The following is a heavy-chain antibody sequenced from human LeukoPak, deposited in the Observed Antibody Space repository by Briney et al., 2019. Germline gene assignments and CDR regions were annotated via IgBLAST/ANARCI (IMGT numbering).Heavy chain of an antibody. CDR1: GYSISSGYY. J-gene: IGHJ4*02. Sequence: SETLSLTCAVSGYSISSGYYWGWVRQPPGKGLEWIGSMYHSGSTYYNPSLKSRVTISVDTSKNQFSLKLSSVTAADTAVYYCARGGYHCSSTSCYTDKEIFDYWGQGTLVTVSS. D-gene: IGHD2-2*02. CDR3: ARGGYHCSSTSCYTDKEIFDY. V-gene: IGHV4-38-2*01. CDR2: MYHSGST.